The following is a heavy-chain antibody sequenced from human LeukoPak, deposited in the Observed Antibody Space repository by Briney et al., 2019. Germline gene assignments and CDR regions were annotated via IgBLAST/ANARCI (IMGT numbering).Heavy chain of an antibody. D-gene: IGHD4-17*01. V-gene: IGHV4-59*08. Sequence: SETLSLTCTVSGDSITSDYWSWIRQPPGKGLEWTGFINNRGTTGYNPSLTSRVTISRDMSKNQFALKLSSVSAADTAVYYCARYRDGDRDISLDIWGQGTLVTVSS. J-gene: IGHJ4*02. CDR1: GDSITSDY. CDR2: INNRGTT. CDR3: ARYRDGDRDISLDI.